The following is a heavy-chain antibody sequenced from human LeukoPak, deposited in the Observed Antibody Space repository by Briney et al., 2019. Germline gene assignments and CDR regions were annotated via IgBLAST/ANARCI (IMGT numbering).Heavy chain of an antibody. V-gene: IGHV3-21*01. D-gene: IGHD4-11*01. Sequence: PGGSLRLSCAASGFTFSTYRMNWVRQAPGKGLEWVSAINSVSSYIDYADSLKGRFTISRDNAKNSLYLQMNSLRVEDTAVYYCAREGYSNYYFDYWGQGTLVTVSS. J-gene: IGHJ4*02. CDR1: GFTFSTYR. CDR3: AREGYSNYYFDY. CDR2: INSVSSYI.